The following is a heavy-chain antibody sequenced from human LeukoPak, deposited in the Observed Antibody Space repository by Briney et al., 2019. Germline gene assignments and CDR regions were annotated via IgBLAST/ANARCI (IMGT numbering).Heavy chain of an antibody. V-gene: IGHV1-69*04. CDR1: GGTFSSHA. D-gene: IGHD4-23*01. Sequence: GASVKVSCKASGGTFSSHAISWVRQAPGQGLEWMGRIIPIFGIANYAQKFQGRVTITADKSTSTAYMELSSLRSEDTAVYYCARDTAPDYGGNSGPYFDYWGQGTLVTVSS. J-gene: IGHJ4*02. CDR2: IIPIFGIA. CDR3: ARDTAPDYGGNSGPYFDY.